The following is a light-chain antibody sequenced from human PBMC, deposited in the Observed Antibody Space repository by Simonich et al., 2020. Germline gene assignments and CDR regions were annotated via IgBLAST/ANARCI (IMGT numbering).Light chain of an antibody. CDR3: CSYAGSSTV. Sequence: QSALTQPASVSGSPGQSITISCPGTSSDVGSYNLVSWYQQHPGKAPKLMIYEGSKRPLGVSNRFAGSKSGNTASLPISGLQAEDEADYYCCSYAGSSTVFGGGTKLTVL. J-gene: IGLJ3*02. V-gene: IGLV2-23*01. CDR1: SSDVGSYNL. CDR2: EGS.